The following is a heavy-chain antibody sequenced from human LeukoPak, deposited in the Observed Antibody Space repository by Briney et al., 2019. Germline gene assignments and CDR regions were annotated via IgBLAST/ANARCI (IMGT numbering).Heavy chain of an antibody. J-gene: IGHJ5*02. V-gene: IGHV3-48*04. CDR1: GFTFSSYS. D-gene: IGHD2-2*01. CDR3: ARFGGDSVPADSNWFDP. Sequence: GGSLRLSCAASGFTFSSYSMNLVRQAPGKGLEWVSYISSSGSTIYYADSVKGRFTISRDNAKNSLYLQMNSLRAEDTAVYYCARFGGDSVPADSNWFDPWGQGTLVTVSS. CDR2: ISSSGSTI.